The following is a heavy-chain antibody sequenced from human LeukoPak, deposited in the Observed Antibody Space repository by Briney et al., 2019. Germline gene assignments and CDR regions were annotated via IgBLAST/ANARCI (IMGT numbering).Heavy chain of an antibody. V-gene: IGHV1-24*01. J-gene: IGHJ4*02. CDR2: FDPEDGER. Sequence: ASVKVSCKVSGYTLTDLSIHWVRQSPGKGLEWMGGFDPEDGERIYAQKFQGRVTTTEDTPTDTAFMALSSPRSEDTAVYYCATGYTTMTVDYFDNWGQGTLVTVSS. CDR3: ATGYTTMTVDYFDN. CDR1: GYTLTDLS. D-gene: IGHD1-1*01.